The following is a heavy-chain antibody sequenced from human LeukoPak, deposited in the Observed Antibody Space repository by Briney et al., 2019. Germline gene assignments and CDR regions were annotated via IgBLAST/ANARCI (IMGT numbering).Heavy chain of an antibody. J-gene: IGHJ3*02. V-gene: IGHV4-59*01. CDR2: IYYSGST. CDR1: GGSISSYY. D-gene: IGHD3-22*01. Sequence: SETLSLTCTVSGGSISSYYWSWIRQPPGKGLEWIGYIYYSGSTNYNPSLKSRVTISVDTSKNQFSLKLSSVTAADTAVYYCAREGVITMIVGEHAFDIWGQGTMVTVSS. CDR3: AREGVITMIVGEHAFDI.